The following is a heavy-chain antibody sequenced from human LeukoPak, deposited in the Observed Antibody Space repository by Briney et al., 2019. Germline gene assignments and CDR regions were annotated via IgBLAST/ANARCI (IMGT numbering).Heavy chain of an antibody. Sequence: SGTLSLTCAVSGGSISSSNWWSWVRQPPGKGLEWIGEIYHSGSTNYNPSLKSRVTISVDTSKNQFSLKLSSVTAADTAVYYCARVPTSNDFWSGYYLSWFDPWGQGTLVTVSS. CDR3: ARVPTSNDFWSGYYLSWFDP. CDR2: IYHSGST. V-gene: IGHV4-4*02. D-gene: IGHD3-3*01. J-gene: IGHJ5*02. CDR1: GGSISSSNW.